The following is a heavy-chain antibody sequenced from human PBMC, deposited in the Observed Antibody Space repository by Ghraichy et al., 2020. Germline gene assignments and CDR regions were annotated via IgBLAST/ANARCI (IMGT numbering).Heavy chain of an antibody. D-gene: IGHD4-17*01. J-gene: IGHJ3*02. CDR1: GYTFTGYY. Sequence: ASVKVSCKASGYTFTGYYMHWVRQAPGQGLEWMGWINPNSGGTNYAQKFQGRVTMTRDTSISTAYMELSRLRSDDTAVYYCAREQGDGDYRDAFDIWGQGTMVTVSS. CDR3: AREQGDGDYRDAFDI. CDR2: INPNSGGT. V-gene: IGHV1-2*02.